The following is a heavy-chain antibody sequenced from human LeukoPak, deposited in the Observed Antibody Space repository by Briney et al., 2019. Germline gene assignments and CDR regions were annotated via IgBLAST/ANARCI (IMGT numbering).Heavy chain of an antibody. CDR2: ISGSGGST. Sequence: PGGSLRLSCAAPGFTFSSYAMSWVRQAPGKGLEWVSAISGSGGSTYNADPVKGRFTISRDNSKNTLYLQMNSLRDEDTAVYYCAKDNKVAGLQYYYYYYGMDVWGQGTTVTVSS. CDR3: AKDNKVAGLQYYYYYYGMDV. CDR1: GFTFSSYA. V-gene: IGHV3-23*01. D-gene: IGHD6-19*01. J-gene: IGHJ6*02.